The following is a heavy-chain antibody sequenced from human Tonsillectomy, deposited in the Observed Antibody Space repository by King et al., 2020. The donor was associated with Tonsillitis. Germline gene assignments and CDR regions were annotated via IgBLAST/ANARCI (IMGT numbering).Heavy chain of an antibody. J-gene: IGHJ4*02. CDR1: GFTFDDYG. CDR2: INWNGGST. Sequence: VQLVQSGGGVVRPGGSLRLSCAASGFTFDDYGMSWVRQAPGKGLEWVSGINWNGGSTGYADSVKGRFTISRDNAKNSLYLQMNSLRAEDTAMYYCARDLLGYCSSTSCSTHGYWGQGTLVTVSS. CDR3: ARDLLGYCSSTSCSTHGY. D-gene: IGHD2-2*02. V-gene: IGHV3-20*04.